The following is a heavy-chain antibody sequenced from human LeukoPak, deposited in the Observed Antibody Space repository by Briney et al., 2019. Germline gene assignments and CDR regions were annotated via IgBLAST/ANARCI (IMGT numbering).Heavy chain of an antibody. CDR3: ARGSIAVAVGKYYFDY. J-gene: IGHJ4*02. V-gene: IGHV3-30*04. Sequence: GGSLRLSCAASGFTFSSYAMHWVRQAPGKGLEWVAVISYDGSNKYYADSVKGRFTISRDNSKNTLYLQMNSLRAEDTAVYYCARGSIAVAVGKYYFDYWGQGALVTVSS. D-gene: IGHD6-19*01. CDR1: GFTFSSYA. CDR2: ISYDGSNK.